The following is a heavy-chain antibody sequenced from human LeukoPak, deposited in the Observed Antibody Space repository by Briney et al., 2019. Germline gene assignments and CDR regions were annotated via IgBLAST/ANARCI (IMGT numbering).Heavy chain of an antibody. D-gene: IGHD4-23*01. CDR1: GYSFTSYY. V-gene: IGHV1-46*01. Sequence: ASVKVSCKASGYSFTSYYIHWVRQAPGQGLESMGIINPGGGSTSYAQKFQDRVTMTRDASTSTVYMELNSLRSEDTAVYYCAKDLRWDHPGLDPWGQGTLVIVSS. CDR2: INPGGGST. J-gene: IGHJ5*02. CDR3: AKDLRWDHPGLDP.